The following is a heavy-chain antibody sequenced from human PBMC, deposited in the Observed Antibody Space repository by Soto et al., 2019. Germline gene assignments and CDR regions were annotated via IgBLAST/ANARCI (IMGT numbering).Heavy chain of an antibody. V-gene: IGHV3-72*01. D-gene: IGHD6-25*01. CDR1: GFTFSDHY. J-gene: IGHJ4*02. CDR3: SLVRLRITTRLFDD. Sequence: EVQLVESGGGLVQPGGSLRLSCAASGFTFSDHYMDWVRQAPGKGLEWVGRIKNKANSYTTEYAASVKGRFTITSEDSKDSLDLQLNRLKAAPTPVHYSSLVRLRITTRLFDDWGQVTLINVSA. CDR2: IKNKANSYTT.